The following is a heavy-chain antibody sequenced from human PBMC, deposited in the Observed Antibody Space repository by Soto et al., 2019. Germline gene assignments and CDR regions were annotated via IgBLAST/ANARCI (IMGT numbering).Heavy chain of an antibody. CDR2: FSATSENT. D-gene: IGHD6-19*01. CDR1: GFFFSSYT. CDR3: AKARDQQWVRLPFDY. J-gene: IGHJ4*02. Sequence: EVQLLESGGGLVQPGGSLRLSCVGSGFFFSSYTMTWVRQAPGKGLEWVSSFSATSENTYYADSVRGRFTISRDNSKNTPFLQMNSPTAEDTAMYYCAKARDQQWVRLPFDYWGQGILGIVSS. V-gene: IGHV3-23*01.